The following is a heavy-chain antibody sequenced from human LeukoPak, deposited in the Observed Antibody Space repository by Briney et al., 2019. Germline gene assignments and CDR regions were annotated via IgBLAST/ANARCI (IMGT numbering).Heavy chain of an antibody. CDR1: GYTFTSYG. V-gene: IGHV1-18*01. CDR3: ARDVYCSSTSCYKYYYYYGMDV. J-gene: IGHJ6*02. CDR2: ISAYNGNT. Sequence: ASVTVSCKASGYTFTSYGISWVRQAPGQGLEWMGWISAYNGNTKYAHKPQGRVTITTDTSTSTAYMELRSLRSDDTAVYYCARDVYCSSTSCYKYYYYYGMDVWGQGTTVTVSS. D-gene: IGHD2-2*02.